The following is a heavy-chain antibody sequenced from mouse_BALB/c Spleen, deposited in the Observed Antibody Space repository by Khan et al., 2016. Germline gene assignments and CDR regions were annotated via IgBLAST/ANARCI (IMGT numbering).Heavy chain of an antibody. CDR2: INTYTGEP. Sequence: QIQLVQSGPELKKPGETVRISCKAPGYTFTNYGMNWVKQAPGKGLKWMGWINTYTGEPTYADDFKGRFAFSLETSASTAYLQINNLKNEDTATYLCARPDYGSSRGFAYWGQGTLVTVSA. V-gene: IGHV9-3-1*01. J-gene: IGHJ3*01. CDR1: GYTFTNYG. CDR3: ARPDYGSSRGFAY. D-gene: IGHD1-1*01.